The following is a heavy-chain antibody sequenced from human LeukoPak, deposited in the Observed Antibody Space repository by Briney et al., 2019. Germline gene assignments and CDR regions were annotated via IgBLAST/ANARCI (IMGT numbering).Heavy chain of an antibody. CDR3: ARRGLVSNYYYGMDV. J-gene: IGHJ6*02. CDR2: IYHSGST. V-gene: IGHV4-30-2*03. Sequence: SQTLSLTCAVSGGSISSGGYSWSWIRQPPGKGLEWIGYIYHSGSTYYNPSLKSRVTISVDTSKNQFSLKLSSVTAADTAVYYCARRGLVSNYYYGMDVWGQGTTVTVSS. D-gene: IGHD3-9*01. CDR1: GGSISSGGYS.